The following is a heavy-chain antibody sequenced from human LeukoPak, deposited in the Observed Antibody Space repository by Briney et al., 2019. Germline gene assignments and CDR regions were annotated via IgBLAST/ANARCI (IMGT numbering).Heavy chain of an antibody. CDR3: AKQTEGGGAFDN. Sequence: GESRKISWKGSGYSFTNSWIGWVGQMPGKGLEWMGIIYTSDSDTRSRPSFQGQVTISADKSIKPTYLPWSSLKVSDTAMYYCAKQTEGGGAFDNWGQGTMLTVSS. V-gene: IGHV5-51*01. CDR1: GYSFTNSW. CDR2: IYTSDSDT. D-gene: IGHD2-15*01. J-gene: IGHJ3*02.